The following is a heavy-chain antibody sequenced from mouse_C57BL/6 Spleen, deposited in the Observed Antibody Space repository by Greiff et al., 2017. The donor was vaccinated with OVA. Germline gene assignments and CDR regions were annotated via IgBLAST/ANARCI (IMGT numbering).Heavy chain of an antibody. Sequence: QVQLQQSGAELVRPGASVTLSCKASGYIFTDYEMYWVKQTPVHGLEWIGAIDPETGGTAYNQKFKGKAKLTADKSSSTAYMGLRSLTSEDSAVYYCTRDGLYNYGGSPAWFANWGQGTLVTVSA. J-gene: IGHJ3*01. CDR2: IDPETGGT. D-gene: IGHD1-1*01. CDR1: GYIFTDYE. V-gene: IGHV1-15*01. CDR3: TRDGLYNYGGSPAWFAN.